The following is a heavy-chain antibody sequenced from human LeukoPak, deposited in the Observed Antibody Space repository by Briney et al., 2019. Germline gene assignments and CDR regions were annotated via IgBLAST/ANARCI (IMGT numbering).Heavy chain of an antibody. D-gene: IGHD6-19*01. Sequence: GESLKISCKGSRYSFTSYWIGWVRQMPGKGLEWMGIIYPGDSDTRYSPSFQGQVTISADKSISTAYLQWSSLKASHSAMFFCAGPGGYSSGWADYGGQGTLVTVSS. CDR3: AGPGGYSSGWADY. J-gene: IGHJ4*02. V-gene: IGHV5-51*01. CDR1: RYSFTSYW. CDR2: IYPGDSDT.